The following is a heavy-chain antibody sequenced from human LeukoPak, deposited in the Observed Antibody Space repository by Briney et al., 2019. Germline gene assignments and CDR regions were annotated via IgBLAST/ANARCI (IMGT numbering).Heavy chain of an antibody. D-gene: IGHD6-13*01. CDR2: ISSSSSSYI. Sequence: GGSLRLSCAASGFTFSSYSMNWVRQAPGKGLEWVSSISSSSSSYIYYADSVKGRFTISRDNAKNSLYLQMNSLRAEDTAVYYCVMGIAAAGARNWGQGTLVTVSS. J-gene: IGHJ4*02. CDR3: VMGIAAAGARN. V-gene: IGHV3-21*01. CDR1: GFTFSSYS.